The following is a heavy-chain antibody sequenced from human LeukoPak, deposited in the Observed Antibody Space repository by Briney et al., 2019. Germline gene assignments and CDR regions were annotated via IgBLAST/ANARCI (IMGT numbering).Heavy chain of an antibody. D-gene: IGHD6-19*01. Sequence: PGGSLRLSCAASGFTFSDYYMSWIRQAPGKGLEWVANIKQDGSEKWYVDSVKGRFTISRDNAKNSLYLQMNSLRVEDTAVYYCAREFRSGYNSRWFDYWGQGTLVTVSS. CDR1: GFTFSDYY. CDR3: AREFRSGYNSRWFDY. V-gene: IGHV3-7*01. J-gene: IGHJ5*01. CDR2: IKQDGSEK.